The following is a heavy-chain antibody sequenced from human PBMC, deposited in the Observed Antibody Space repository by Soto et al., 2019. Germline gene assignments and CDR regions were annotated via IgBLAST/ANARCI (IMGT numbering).Heavy chain of an antibody. V-gene: IGHV4-31*03. Sequence: SETLSLTCTVSGGSISSGGYYWSWIRQHPGKGLEWIGYIYYSGSTYYNPSLKSRVTISVDTSKNQFSLKLSSVTAADTAVYYCARVSLPGPGGWFDPWGQGTLVTVPQ. D-gene: IGHD3-10*01. CDR2: IYYSGST. CDR1: GGSISSGGYY. CDR3: ARVSLPGPGGWFDP. J-gene: IGHJ5*02.